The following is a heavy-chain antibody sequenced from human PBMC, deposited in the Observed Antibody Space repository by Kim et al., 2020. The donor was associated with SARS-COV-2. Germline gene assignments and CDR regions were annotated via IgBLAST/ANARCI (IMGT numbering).Heavy chain of an antibody. Sequence: DSVKGRLTIARDNSKNPLYLQMNSLRAEDTAVYYCAKGGQQLVLRGWFDPWGQGTLVTVSS. D-gene: IGHD6-13*01. CDR3: AKGGQQLVLRGWFDP. V-gene: IGHV3-23*01. J-gene: IGHJ5*02.